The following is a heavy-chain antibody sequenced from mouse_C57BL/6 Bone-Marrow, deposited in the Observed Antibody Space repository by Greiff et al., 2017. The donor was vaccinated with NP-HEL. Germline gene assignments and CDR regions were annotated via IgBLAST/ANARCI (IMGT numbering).Heavy chain of an antibody. D-gene: IGHD6-1*01. CDR1: GYNFKGDY. V-gene: IGHV14-4*01. J-gene: IGHJ4*01. Sequence: EVQLQQSGAELVRPGASVKMSCTASGYNFKGDYMHWVKQRPEQGLEWIGWIDPGNGDTDYTAKFKGKATLTADTSSSTAYMQLSSLTSEDSAVYCCASVGSARDYGGRGKSATVTA. CDR2: IDPGNGDT. CDR3: ASVGSARDY.